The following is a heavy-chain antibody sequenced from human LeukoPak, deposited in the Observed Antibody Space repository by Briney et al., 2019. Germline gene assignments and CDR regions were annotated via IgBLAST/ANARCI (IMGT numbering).Heavy chain of an antibody. CDR1: GFTFSSYW. CDR3: ARDSGDGSGTYYPYGMDV. CDR2: IKQDGSEK. J-gene: IGHJ6*02. Sequence: PGGSLRLSCAASGFTFSSYWMSWVRQAPGKGLEWVANIKQDGSEKYYVDSVKGRFTISRDNAENSLSLQMNSLRAEDTAVYYCARDSGDGSGTYYPYGMDVWGQGTTVTVSS. D-gene: IGHD3-10*01. V-gene: IGHV3-7*01.